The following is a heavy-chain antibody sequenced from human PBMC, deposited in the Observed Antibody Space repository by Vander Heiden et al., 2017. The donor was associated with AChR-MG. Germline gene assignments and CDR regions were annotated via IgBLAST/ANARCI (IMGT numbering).Heavy chain of an antibody. V-gene: IGHV1-2*02. D-gene: IGHD1-26*01. J-gene: IGHJ4*01. Sequence: QVQLVQSGAEVKKPGASVKVSCKASGYTFTGYYMHWVRQAPGQGLEWMGWINPKSGGTNYEQKVQGRVTMTRDTSISTAYMELSRLRYDDKAVYYCARGRGGATPRMYYFDYWGHGNLVTVSS. CDR1: GYTFTGYY. CDR2: INPKSGGT. CDR3: ARGRGGATPRMYYFDY.